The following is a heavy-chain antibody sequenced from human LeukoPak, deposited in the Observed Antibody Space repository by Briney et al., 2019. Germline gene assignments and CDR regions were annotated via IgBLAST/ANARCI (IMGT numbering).Heavy chain of an antibody. Sequence: GGTLRLSCAASGFTFDDYAMHWVRQAPGQGLEWVSGISWNSGSIGYADSVKGRFTISRDNAKNSLYLQMNSLRAEDTALYYCAKGRGSSGWYYMDVWGKGTTVTISS. CDR2: ISWNSGSI. D-gene: IGHD6-19*01. CDR1: GFTFDDYA. CDR3: AKGRGSSGWYYMDV. J-gene: IGHJ6*03. V-gene: IGHV3-9*01.